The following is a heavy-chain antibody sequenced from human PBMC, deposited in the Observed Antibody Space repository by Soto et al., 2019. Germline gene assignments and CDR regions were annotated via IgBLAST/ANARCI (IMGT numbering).Heavy chain of an antibody. V-gene: IGHV1-8*01. Sequence: QVQLVQSGAEVKKPGASVKVSCKASGYTFTSYDINWVRQATGQGLEWMGWLNPNRGNTGYAQKFQDRVTMTRNTFISTAYMELSSLRSEDTVVYYCARGRSDCSGGSCYSLYYYYYMDVWGKGTTVTVSS. CDR2: LNPNRGNT. J-gene: IGHJ6*03. CDR3: ARGRSDCSGGSCYSLYYYYYMDV. CDR1: GYTFTSYD. D-gene: IGHD2-15*01.